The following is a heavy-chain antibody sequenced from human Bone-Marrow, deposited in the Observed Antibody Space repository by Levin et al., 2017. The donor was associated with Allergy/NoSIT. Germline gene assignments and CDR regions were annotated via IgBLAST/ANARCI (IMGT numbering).Heavy chain of an antibody. Sequence: LSLTCAASGFSVNINYMYWVRQAPGKGLEWVSIIYSGGDTQYADSVRGRFTISRDDSKNTLYLQMHSLRAEDTAVYYCVRDADQNWGRGTLVTVSS. CDR3: VRDADQN. D-gene: IGHD2-2*01. CDR2: IYSGGDT. J-gene: IGHJ4*02. CDR1: GFSVNINY. V-gene: IGHV3-53*01.